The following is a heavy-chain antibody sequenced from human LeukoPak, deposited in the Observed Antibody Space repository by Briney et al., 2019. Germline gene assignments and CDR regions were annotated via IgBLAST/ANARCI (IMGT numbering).Heavy chain of an antibody. CDR2: INPNSGGT. Sequence: GAPVKVSCKASGYTFTGYYMHWVRQAPGQGLEWMGWINPNSGGTNYAQKFQGRVTMTRDTSISTAYMELSRLRSDDTAVYYCARGSITMVRGFVDYWGQGTLVTVSS. CDR1: GYTFTGYY. J-gene: IGHJ4*02. D-gene: IGHD3-10*01. V-gene: IGHV1-2*02. CDR3: ARGSITMVRGFVDY.